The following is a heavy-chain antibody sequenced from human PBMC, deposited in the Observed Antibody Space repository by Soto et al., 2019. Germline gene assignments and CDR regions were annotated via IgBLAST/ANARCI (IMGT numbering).Heavy chain of an antibody. CDR1: GFTFSSYG. D-gene: IGHD3-16*01. J-gene: IGHJ4*02. CDR2: IWHDGGNK. CDR3: ARDGDVNTGFGKDS. Sequence: QVQLVESGGGVVQPGRSLRLSCAASGFTFSSYGMHWVRQAPGKGLEWVAFIWHDGGNKFYAECVKGRFTISRNNSKKTLYLRRTTLSAGDTAMYYCARDGDVNTGFGKDSGGQGTLVTVSS. V-gene: IGHV3-33*01.